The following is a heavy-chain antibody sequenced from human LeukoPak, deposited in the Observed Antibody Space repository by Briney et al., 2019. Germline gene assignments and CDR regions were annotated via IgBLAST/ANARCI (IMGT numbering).Heavy chain of an antibody. D-gene: IGHD3-3*01. CDR3: ARSPYYDFWSGYYTRTNFDY. J-gene: IGHJ4*02. V-gene: IGHV1-2*02. CDR1: GYTFTGYY. Sequence: ASVKVSCKASGYTFTGYYMHWVRQAPGQGLEWMGWINPNSGGTNYAQKFQGRVTMTRDTSISTAYMELSRLRSDDTAVYYCARSPYYDFWSGYYTRTNFDYWGQGTLVTVSS. CDR2: INPNSGGT.